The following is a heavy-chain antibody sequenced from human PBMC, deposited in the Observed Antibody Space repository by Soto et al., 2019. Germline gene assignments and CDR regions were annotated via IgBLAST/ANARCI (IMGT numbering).Heavy chain of an antibody. CDR2: IYYNAIT. V-gene: IGHV4-61*08. CDR1: GDSVSSGAYY. Sequence: SSETLSLTCTVSGDSVSSGAYYWSWVRQPPGKGLEWIGYIYYNAITNYNPSLKSRVTILVDTSNSEISLTLNSVTAADTAVYYCASANIAAAGTIFDPWGQGVLVTVSS. D-gene: IGHD6-13*01. J-gene: IGHJ5*02. CDR3: ASANIAAAGTIFDP.